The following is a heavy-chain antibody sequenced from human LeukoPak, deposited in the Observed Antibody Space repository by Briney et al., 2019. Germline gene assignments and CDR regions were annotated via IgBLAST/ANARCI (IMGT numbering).Heavy chain of an antibody. D-gene: IGHD2-2*01. Sequence: GGSLRLSCAASGFIFNDYYMSWIRQAPGKGLEWVSYISSSGSIIYYADSVKGRFTISRDNAKNTLYLQMNSLRVEDTAVYYCARDYRCSSTSCKDRTSDYWGQGTLVTVSS. CDR1: GFIFNDYY. V-gene: IGHV3-11*01. J-gene: IGHJ4*02. CDR2: ISSSGSII. CDR3: ARDYRCSSTSCKDRTSDY.